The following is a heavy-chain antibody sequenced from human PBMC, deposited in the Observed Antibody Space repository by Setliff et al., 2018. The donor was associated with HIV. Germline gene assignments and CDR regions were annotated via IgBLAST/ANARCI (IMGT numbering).Heavy chain of an antibody. CDR1: GGSISSSSYY. Sequence: SETLSLTCTVSGGSISSSSYYWGWIRQPPGKGLEWIGSIYYSGSTYYNPSLKSRVTISVDTSKNQFSLKPSSVTAADTAVYYCARLSPQYSGYDSGAFGYWGQGTLVTVSS. D-gene: IGHD5-12*01. V-gene: IGHV4-39*07. CDR3: ARLSPQYSGYDSGAFGY. CDR2: IYYSGST. J-gene: IGHJ4*02.